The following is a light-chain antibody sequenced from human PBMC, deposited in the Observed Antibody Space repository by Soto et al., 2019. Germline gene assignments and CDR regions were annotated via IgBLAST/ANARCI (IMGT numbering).Light chain of an antibody. Sequence: QSVLTQPPSASGTPGQRVTIPCSGSSSNIGSNTVNWYQQLPGTAPKLLIYNNNQRPSGVPDRISGSKSGTSASLAIGGLQSEDEADYYCAAWDDSLNGFYVFGTGTKVTVL. CDR2: NNN. CDR3: AAWDDSLNGFYV. J-gene: IGLJ1*01. V-gene: IGLV1-44*01. CDR1: SSNIGSNT.